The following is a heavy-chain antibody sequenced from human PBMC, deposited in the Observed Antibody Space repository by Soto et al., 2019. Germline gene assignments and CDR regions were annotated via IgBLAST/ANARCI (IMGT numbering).Heavy chain of an antibody. V-gene: IGHV3-11*01. Sequence: QVQLVESGGGLVKPGGSLRLSCAASGFTFSDYYMSWIRQAPGKGLEWVSYISSSGSTIYYADSVKGRFTISRDNAKNSLYLQMNSLRAEDTAVYYCTPLDCSSTSCYDYYYMDVWVKGTTVTVSS. J-gene: IGHJ6*03. CDR2: ISSSGSTI. D-gene: IGHD2-2*01. CDR3: TPLDCSSTSCYDYYYMDV. CDR1: GFTFSDYY.